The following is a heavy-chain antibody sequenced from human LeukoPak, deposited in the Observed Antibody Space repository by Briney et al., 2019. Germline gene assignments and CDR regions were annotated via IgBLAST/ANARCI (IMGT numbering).Heavy chain of an antibody. CDR2: ISWNSGSI. V-gene: IGHV3-9*01. CDR1: GFTFDDYA. Sequence: GGSLRLSCAASGFTFDDYAMHWVRQAPGKGLEWVSGISWNSGSIGYADSVKGRFTISRDNAKNSLYLQTNSLRAEDTALYYCAKDSAAGTYGFDYWGQGTLVTVSS. CDR3: AKDSAAGTYGFDY. J-gene: IGHJ4*02. D-gene: IGHD6-13*01.